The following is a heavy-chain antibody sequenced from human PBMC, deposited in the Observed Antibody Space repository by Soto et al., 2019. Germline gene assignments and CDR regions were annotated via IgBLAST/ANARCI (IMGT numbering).Heavy chain of an antibody. D-gene: IGHD5-18*01. CDR2: IIPIFGTA. Sequence: ASVELSCKASGGTFSSYAISWVRQARGQGLEWMGGIIPIFGTANYAQKFQGRVTITADESTSTAYMELSSLRSEDTAVYYCARRRIQLRDYYGMDVWGQGTTVTVSS. V-gene: IGHV1-69*13. J-gene: IGHJ6*02. CDR1: GGTFSSYA. CDR3: ARRRIQLRDYYGMDV.